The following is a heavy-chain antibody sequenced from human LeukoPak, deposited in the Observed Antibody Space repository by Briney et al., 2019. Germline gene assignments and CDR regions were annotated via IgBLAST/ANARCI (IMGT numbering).Heavy chain of an antibody. V-gene: IGHV4-59*01. CDR3: AREIQGWVAFAIAAAGKGGYYYYYMDV. Sequence: SETLSLTCTVSGGSISSYYWSWIRQPPGKGLEWIGYIYYSGSTNYNPSLKSRVTISVDTSKNQFSLKLSSVTAADTAVYYCAREIQGWVAFAIAAAGKGGYYYYYMDVWGEGTTVTVSS. J-gene: IGHJ6*03. CDR1: GGSISSYY. D-gene: IGHD6-13*01. CDR2: IYYSGST.